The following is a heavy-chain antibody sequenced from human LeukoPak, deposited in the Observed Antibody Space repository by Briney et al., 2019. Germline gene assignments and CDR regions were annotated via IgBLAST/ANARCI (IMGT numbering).Heavy chain of an antibody. V-gene: IGHV3-11*01. J-gene: IGHJ6*02. CDR3: ARDLYSSSRPYYYGMDV. D-gene: IGHD6-13*01. CDR2: ISSSGSTI. CDR1: GFTFSGYY. Sequence: PGGSLRLSCAASGFTFSGYYMSWIRQAPGKGLEWVSYISSSGSTIYYADSVKGRFTISRDNAKNSLYLQMNSLRAEDTAVYYCARDLYSSSRPYYYGMDVWGQGTTVTVSS.